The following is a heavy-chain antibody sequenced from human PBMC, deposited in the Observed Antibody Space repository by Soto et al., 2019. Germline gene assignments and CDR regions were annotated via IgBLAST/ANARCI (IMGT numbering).Heavy chain of an antibody. D-gene: IGHD3-22*01. CDR1: GFTFSSYA. Sequence: GGSLRLSCAASGFTFSSYAMSWVRQAPGKGLEWVSAISGSGGSTYYADSVKGRFTISRDISKNTLSLHMNSLRAEDTAVYFCAKDAGSSAYYYDYWGQGTLVTVSS. CDR3: AKDAGSSAYYYDY. CDR2: ISGSGGST. J-gene: IGHJ4*02. V-gene: IGHV3-23*01.